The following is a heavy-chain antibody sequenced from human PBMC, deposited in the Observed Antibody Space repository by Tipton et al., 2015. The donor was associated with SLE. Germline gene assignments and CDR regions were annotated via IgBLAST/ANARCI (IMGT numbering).Heavy chain of an antibody. D-gene: IGHD2-21*01. J-gene: IGHJ4*02. V-gene: IGHV3-23*03. CDR2: TYAGTAT. CDR3: ARISYWDYPDD. CDR1: GFTFTKYA. Sequence: SLRLSCAASGFTFTKYAFDWVRQAPGKGLEWVSMTYAGTATYYADSVKGRFTISRDNSKDTLFLQMNSLRAEDTAIYYCARISYWDYPDDWGQGTLVTVSS.